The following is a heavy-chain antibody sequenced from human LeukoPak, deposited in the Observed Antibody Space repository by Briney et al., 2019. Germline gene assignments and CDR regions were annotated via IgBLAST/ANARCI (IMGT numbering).Heavy chain of an antibody. CDR2: IWYDGSNK. J-gene: IGHJ4*02. CDR1: GFTFSTYG. V-gene: IGHV3-33*01. CDR3: ARVSTDGTVDN. D-gene: IGHD6-13*01. Sequence: PGGSLRLSCAASGFTFSTYGMQWVRQAPGKGLEWVAAIWYDGSNKYYADSVKGRFTMSRDNSQNTLYLQMNSLRAEDTAVYYCARVSTDGTVDNWGQGTLVTVSS.